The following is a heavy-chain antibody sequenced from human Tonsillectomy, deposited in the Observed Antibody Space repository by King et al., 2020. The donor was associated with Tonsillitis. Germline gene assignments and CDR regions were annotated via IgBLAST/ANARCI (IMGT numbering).Heavy chain of an antibody. Sequence: VQLVESGGGVVQPGRSLRLSCAASGLSFSNYGMHWVRQAPGKGLEWVALIAYDGSYANYADSVTGRFTISRDNSKNTLYLQMNSLRVEDTAVYYCAKVGIGLSDWYFDLWGRGTRVTVSS. D-gene: IGHD3-16*01. J-gene: IGHJ2*01. V-gene: IGHV3-30*18. CDR2: IAYDGSYA. CDR1: GLSFSNYG. CDR3: AKVGIGLSDWYFDL.